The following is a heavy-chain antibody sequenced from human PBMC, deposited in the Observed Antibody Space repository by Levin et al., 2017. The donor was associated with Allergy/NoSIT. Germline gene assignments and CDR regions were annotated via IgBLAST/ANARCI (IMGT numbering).Heavy chain of an antibody. CDR3: ARGPITIFGVVIIEYYFDY. D-gene: IGHD3-3*01. CDR1: GYTFTSYA. Sequence: GASVKVSCKASGYTFTSYAMHWVRQAPGQRLEWMGWINAGNGNTKYSQKFQGRVTITRDTSASTAYMELSSLRSEDTAVYYCARGPITIFGVVIIEYYFDYWGQGTLVTVSS. J-gene: IGHJ4*02. CDR2: INAGNGNT. V-gene: IGHV1-3*01.